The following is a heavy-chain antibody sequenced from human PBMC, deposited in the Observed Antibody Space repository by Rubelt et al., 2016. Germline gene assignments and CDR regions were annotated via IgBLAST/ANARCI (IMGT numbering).Heavy chain of an antibody. D-gene: IGHD2-21*01. V-gene: IGHV3-23*04. J-gene: IGHJ6*02. CDR2: ISGRGVST. Sequence: EVQLVESGGGLVQPGGSLRLSCAASGFTFSSYAMSWVRQAPGKGLEWVSAISGRGVSTYYADSVKGRFTISRDNSKNTLYLQMNSLRAEDTAVYFCARGLAPDVYYYGMDVWGQGTTVTVSS. CDR3: ARGLAPDVYYYGMDV. CDR1: GFTFSSYA.